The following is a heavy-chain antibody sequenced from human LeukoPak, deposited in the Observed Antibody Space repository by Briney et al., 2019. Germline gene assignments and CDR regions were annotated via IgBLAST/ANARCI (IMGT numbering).Heavy chain of an antibody. Sequence: GGSLRLSCAASGFSFDDNAMHWVRQVPGKGLEWVSGISWNSGSIGYADSVKGRFTISRDNAKNSLYLQMNSLRAEDTAVYYCARANGYSSGWYGEYYFDYWGQGTLVTVSS. CDR3: ARANGYSSGWYGEYYFDY. CDR1: GFSFDDNA. J-gene: IGHJ4*02. V-gene: IGHV3-9*01. CDR2: ISWNSGSI. D-gene: IGHD6-19*01.